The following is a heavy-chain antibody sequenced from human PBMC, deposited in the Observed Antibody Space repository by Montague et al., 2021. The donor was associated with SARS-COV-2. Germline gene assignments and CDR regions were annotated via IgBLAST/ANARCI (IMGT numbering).Heavy chain of an antibody. CDR3: ARGERGAWYNHYFDY. Sequence: SETLSLTCTVSGGSVSSATYYWSWIRQPPGKGLEWIGYVYYSGSTNYNPSLKSRVTISVDTPKNQFSLKLMSVTAADTAVYYCARGERGAWYNHYFDYWGQGALVTVSS. CDR2: VYYSGST. J-gene: IGHJ4*02. D-gene: IGHD6-19*01. CDR1: GGSVSSATYY. V-gene: IGHV4-61*01.